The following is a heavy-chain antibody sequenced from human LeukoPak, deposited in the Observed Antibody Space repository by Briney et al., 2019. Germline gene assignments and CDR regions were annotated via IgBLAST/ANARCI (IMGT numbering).Heavy chain of an antibody. D-gene: IGHD5-12*01. CDR2: MNPNSGNT. CDR1: GYTFTSYD. V-gene: IGHV1-8*01. CDR3: ARDPSQRGYSGYALLY. J-gene: IGHJ4*02. Sequence: GASVKVSCKASGYTFTSYDINWVRQATGQGLEWMGWMNPNSGNTGYAQKFQGRVTMTRDTSISTAYMELSRLRSDDTAVYYCARDPSQRGYSGYALLYWGQGTLVTVSS.